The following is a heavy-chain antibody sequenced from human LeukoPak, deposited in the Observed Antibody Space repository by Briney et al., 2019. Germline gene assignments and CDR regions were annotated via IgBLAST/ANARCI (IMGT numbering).Heavy chain of an antibody. D-gene: IGHD1-26*01. Sequence: GGSLRLSCAASGFTFSSSAMSWVRQVPGKGREWVSHITSSSTNIYYADSVKGRFTISRDNAKNALSLQMNSLRDEDTAVYYCATSGNYYLKYWGQGTLVTVSS. CDR3: ATSGNYYLKY. V-gene: IGHV3-48*02. CDR1: GFTFSSSA. CDR2: ITSSSTNI. J-gene: IGHJ4*02.